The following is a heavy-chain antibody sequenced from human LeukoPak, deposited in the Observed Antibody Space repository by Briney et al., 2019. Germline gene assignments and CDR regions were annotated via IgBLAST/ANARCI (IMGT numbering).Heavy chain of an antibody. CDR1: GFTFDDYG. V-gene: IGHV3-20*04. CDR3: ARGGYYYDSSGYYPY. Sequence: PGGSLRLSCAASGFTFDDYGMSWVRQAPGKGLEWVSGINWNGGSTGYADSVKGRFTISRDNAKNSLYLQMNSLRAEDTALYYRARGGYYYDSSGYYPYWGQGTLVTVSS. CDR2: INWNGGST. D-gene: IGHD3-22*01. J-gene: IGHJ4*02.